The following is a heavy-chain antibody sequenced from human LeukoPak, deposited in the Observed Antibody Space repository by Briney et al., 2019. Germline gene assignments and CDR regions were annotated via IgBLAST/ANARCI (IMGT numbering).Heavy chain of an antibody. CDR2: IKEDGSEK. V-gene: IGHV3-7*01. D-gene: IGHD5-12*01. J-gene: IGHJ4*02. CDR3: ARGDRGYSGFGDFDY. CDR1: GFTFSKYW. Sequence: GGSLRLSCAASGFTFSKYWMNWVRQAPGKGLEWVANIKEDGSEKYYVDSVKGRFTISRDNAKNSLYLQMNSLRAEDTAIYYCARGDRGYSGFGDFDYWGQGALVTVSS.